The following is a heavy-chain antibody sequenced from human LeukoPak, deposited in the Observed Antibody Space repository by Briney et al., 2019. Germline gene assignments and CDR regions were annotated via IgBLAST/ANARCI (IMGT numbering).Heavy chain of an antibody. V-gene: IGHV1-2*02. D-gene: IGHD4-23*01. Sequence: GASVKVSCKASGYTFTSYGISWVRQAPGQGLEWMGWINPNSGGTNYAQKFQGRVTMTRDTSISTAYMELSRLRSDDTAVYYCARNSDYGGNSDYYYYYMDVWGKGTTVTVSS. J-gene: IGHJ6*03. CDR1: GYTFTSYG. CDR2: INPNSGGT. CDR3: ARNSDYGGNSDYYYYYMDV.